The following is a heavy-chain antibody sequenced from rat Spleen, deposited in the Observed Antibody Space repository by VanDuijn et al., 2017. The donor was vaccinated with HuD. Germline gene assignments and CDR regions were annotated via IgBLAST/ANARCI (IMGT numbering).Heavy chain of an antibody. Sequence: EVQLVESGGGSVQPGRSMKLSCAASGFTFSDYNMAWVRQAPKKGLEWVATITNTGGTTYSPDSVKGRFTISRDNAKSSLYLQMDSLRSGDTATYYCARGPAPYWYFDFWGPGTMVTVSS. CDR1: GFTFSDYN. CDR2: ITNTGGTT. J-gene: IGHJ1*01. D-gene: IGHD3-1*01. CDR3: ARGPAPYWYFDF. V-gene: IGHV5-7*01.